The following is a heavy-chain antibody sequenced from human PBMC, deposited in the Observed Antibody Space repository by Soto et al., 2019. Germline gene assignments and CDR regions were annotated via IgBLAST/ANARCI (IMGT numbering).Heavy chain of an antibody. Sequence: FSEPVSHQASRGTFRRYGIPGVRPVARQGLEWMGGIMPTFGSATYAPKLQGRVTISADKSTSTAYMELSSLRSEDTAVYFCAGGPGGGYFDYWGQGTLVTVSS. J-gene: IGHJ4*02. CDR1: RGTFRRYG. CDR3: AGGPGGGYFDY. V-gene: IGHV1-69*06. CDR2: IMPTFGSA. D-gene: IGHD3-22*01.